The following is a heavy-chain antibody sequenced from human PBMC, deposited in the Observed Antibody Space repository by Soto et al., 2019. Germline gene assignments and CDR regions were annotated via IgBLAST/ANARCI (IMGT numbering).Heavy chain of an antibody. J-gene: IGHJ6*02. CDR3: AKEIAVAGLYYYYYYGMDV. V-gene: IGHV3-30*18. CDR1: GFTFSSYG. Sequence: PGGSLRLSCAASGFTFSSYGMHWVRQAPGKGLEWVAVISYDGSNKYYADSVKGRFTISRDNSKNTLYLQMNSLRAEDTAVYYCAKEIAVAGLYYYYYYGMDVWGPGTTVTVSS. D-gene: IGHD6-19*01. CDR2: ISYDGSNK.